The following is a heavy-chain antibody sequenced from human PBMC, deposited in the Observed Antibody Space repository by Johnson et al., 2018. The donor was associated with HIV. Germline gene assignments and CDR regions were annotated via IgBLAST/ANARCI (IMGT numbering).Heavy chain of an antibody. CDR2: SYSGGTT. CDR1: GFNVSSNH. D-gene: IGHD2-8*02. CDR3: ARGPSQLYWPDVAFDI. Sequence: MQLVESGGGLVQPGGSLRVSCAASGFNVSSNHISWVRQAPGKGLQWVSVSYSGGTTYYADSVKGRFSISRDNPKNTVYLQMSSLRAEDTAFYYCARGPSQLYWPDVAFDIWGQGTTVTVSS. V-gene: IGHV3-66*01. J-gene: IGHJ3*02.